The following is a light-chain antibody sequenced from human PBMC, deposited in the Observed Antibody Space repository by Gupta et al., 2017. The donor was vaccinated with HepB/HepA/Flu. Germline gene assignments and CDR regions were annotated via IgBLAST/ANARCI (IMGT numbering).Light chain of an antibody. CDR3: QQYDHHPLT. V-gene: IGKV1-33*01. Sequence: DIQMTQSPSSLSASVGDRVTITCQASQDITNYLNWYQQKAGKAPKVLISDAPNLETGVPSRFNVSGSGTDFTITISSLHPEYIATDFCQQYDHHPLTFGGGTKVEIK. CDR1: QDITNY. CDR2: DAP. J-gene: IGKJ4*01.